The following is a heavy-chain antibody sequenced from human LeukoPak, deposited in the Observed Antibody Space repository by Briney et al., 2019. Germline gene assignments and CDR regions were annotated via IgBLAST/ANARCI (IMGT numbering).Heavy chain of an antibody. CDR2: IYYSGST. V-gene: IGHV4-59*12. Sequence: PSETLSLTCTVSGGSISSYYWSWIRQPPGKGLEWIGYIYYSGSTNYNPSLKSRVTISVDTSKNQFSLKLSSVTAADTAVYYCARLAAGIAAPGYYYYMDVWGKGTTVTISS. D-gene: IGHD6-13*01. J-gene: IGHJ6*03. CDR1: GGSISSYY. CDR3: ARLAAGIAAPGYYYYMDV.